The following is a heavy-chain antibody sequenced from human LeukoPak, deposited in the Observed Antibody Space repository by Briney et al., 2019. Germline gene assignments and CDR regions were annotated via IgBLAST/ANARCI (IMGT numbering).Heavy chain of an antibody. Sequence: GASLRLFCAASGFTFSSYAMSWVRQAPGKGLEWVSAISGSGGSTYYADSVKGRFTISRDNSKNTLYLQMNSLRAEDTAVYYCAKGTTMIVVVITSYYYYGMDVWGQGTTVTVSS. CDR1: GFTFSSYA. CDR3: AKGTTMIVVVITSYYYYGMDV. D-gene: IGHD3-22*01. V-gene: IGHV3-23*01. CDR2: ISGSGGST. J-gene: IGHJ6*02.